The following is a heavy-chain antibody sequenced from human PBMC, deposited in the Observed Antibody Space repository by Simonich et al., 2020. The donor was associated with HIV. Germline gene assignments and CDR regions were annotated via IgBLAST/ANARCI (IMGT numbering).Heavy chain of an antibody. CDR3: ARLTAGGLGEYFQH. J-gene: IGHJ1*01. D-gene: IGHD6-13*01. Sequence: QVQLQQWGAGLLKPSETLSLTCAVYGGSLSGYYWSWIRQPPGKGLEWIGEINHRERTNYNPSLKSRDTISVDTSKNQFSLRLSSVTAADTAVYYCARLTAGGLGEYFQHWGQGTLVTVSS. CDR2: INHRERT. V-gene: IGHV4-34*01. CDR1: GGSLSGYY.